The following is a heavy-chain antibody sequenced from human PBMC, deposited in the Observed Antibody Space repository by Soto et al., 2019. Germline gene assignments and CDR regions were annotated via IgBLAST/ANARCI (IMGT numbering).Heavy chain of an antibody. CDR1: GGSISSSSYY. D-gene: IGHD4-17*01. Sequence: QLQLQESGPGLVKPSETLSLTCTVSGGSISSSSYYWGWIRQPPGKGLEWIGSIYYSGSTYYNPSLKSRVTISVDTSKNQFSLKLSSVTAADTAVYYCARGLMDGDPGFDYWGQGTLVTVSS. V-gene: IGHV4-39*01. J-gene: IGHJ4*02. CDR3: ARGLMDGDPGFDY. CDR2: IYYSGST.